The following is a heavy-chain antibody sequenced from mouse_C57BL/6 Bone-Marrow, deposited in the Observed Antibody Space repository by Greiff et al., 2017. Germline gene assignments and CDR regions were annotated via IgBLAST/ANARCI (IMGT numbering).Heavy chain of an antibody. D-gene: IGHD1-1*01. CDR1: GYTFTSYG. Sequence: VQLQQSGAELARPGASVKLSCKASGYTFTSYGISWVKQRTGQGLEWIGEIYPRSGNTYYNEKFKGKATLTADKSSSTAYMELRSLTSEDSAVYFCARRDYHGSRRDYWGQGTTLTVSS. CDR3: ARRDYHGSRRDY. J-gene: IGHJ2*01. V-gene: IGHV1-81*01. CDR2: IYPRSGNT.